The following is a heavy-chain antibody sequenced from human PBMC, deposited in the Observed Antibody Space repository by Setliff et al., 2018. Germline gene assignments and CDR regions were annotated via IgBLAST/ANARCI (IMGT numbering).Heavy chain of an antibody. Sequence: ASVKVSCKVSRYTLTELSMHWVRQAPGKGLEWMGSFDPEDGETLYAQKFQGRVTTTEDTSTDTAYMELSSLRSEDTAVYYCTTVLRDVYNGGDGFDIWGQGTMVTVSS. J-gene: IGHJ3*02. D-gene: IGHD2-8*01. V-gene: IGHV1-24*01. CDR1: RYTLTELS. CDR3: TTVLRDVYNGGDGFDI. CDR2: FDPEDGET.